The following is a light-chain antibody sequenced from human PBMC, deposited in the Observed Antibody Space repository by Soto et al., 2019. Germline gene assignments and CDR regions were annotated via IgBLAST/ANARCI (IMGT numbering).Light chain of an antibody. CDR1: SNDVGLYNY. Sequence: QSAVTQPASVSGSPGQSITISCTGTSNDVGLYNYVSWYQQHPGKAPKLMIYDVTERPSGVSNRFSGSKSGNTASLTISGLQAEDEGDYYCSSYTISTTYVFGTGTKVTVL. CDR3: SSYTISTTYV. J-gene: IGLJ1*01. V-gene: IGLV2-14*03. CDR2: DVT.